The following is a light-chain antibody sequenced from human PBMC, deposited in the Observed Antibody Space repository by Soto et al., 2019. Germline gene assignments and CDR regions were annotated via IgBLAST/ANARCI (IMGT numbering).Light chain of an antibody. V-gene: IGKV3-15*01. Sequence: EIVMTQSPATLSVSPGERVTLSCRASQSVGNNLAWYQQKTGQVPRLLIHGASTRATGIPARFSGSGSGTEFTLTISSLQYEDFAVYYCQQCDNWPRTFGQGTKLEIK. CDR1: QSVGNN. CDR3: QQCDNWPRT. J-gene: IGKJ2*01. CDR2: GAS.